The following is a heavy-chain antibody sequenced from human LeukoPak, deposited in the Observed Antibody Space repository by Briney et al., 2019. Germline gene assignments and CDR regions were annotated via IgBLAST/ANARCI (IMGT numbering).Heavy chain of an antibody. J-gene: IGHJ4*02. CDR3: ARIGAGSSRDY. V-gene: IGHV3-30*03. CDR1: GFTFSTYG. D-gene: IGHD6-13*01. Sequence: GRSLRLSCAASGFTFSTYGIHWVRQAPGKGLEWVAVISYDGNKEYYADSVKGRFTISRDNSKNTLHLQMNSLGVEDTAVYYCARIGAGSSRDYWGQGTLVTVSS. CDR2: ISYDGNKE.